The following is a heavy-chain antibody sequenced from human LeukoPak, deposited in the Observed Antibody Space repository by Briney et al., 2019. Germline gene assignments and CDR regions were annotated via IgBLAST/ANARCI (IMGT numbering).Heavy chain of an antibody. D-gene: IGHD6-13*01. V-gene: IGHV4-34*01. CDR3: ASRLAAAGSHFDY. Sequence: SETLSLTCAVYGGSFSGYYWSWIRQPPGKGLEWIGEINHSGSTNYSPSLKSRVTISVDTSKNQFSLKLSSVTAADTAVYYCASRLAAAGSHFDYWGQGTLVTVSS. CDR1: GGSFSGYY. CDR2: INHSGST. J-gene: IGHJ4*02.